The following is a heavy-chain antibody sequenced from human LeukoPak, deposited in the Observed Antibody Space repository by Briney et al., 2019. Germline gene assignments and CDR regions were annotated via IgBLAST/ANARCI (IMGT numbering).Heavy chain of an antibody. D-gene: IGHD3-22*01. CDR1: GFSFSSYA. CDR2: ISGGSERI. Sequence: GGSLRLSCAASGFSFSSYAMTWVRQAPGKGLEWVSSISGGSERIYYADSVKGRFTISRDNTKNTLYLQMNSLRAEDTAVYYCAREAFYYDSSGWFFDYWGQGTLVTVSS. J-gene: IGHJ4*02. CDR3: AREAFYYDSSGWFFDY. V-gene: IGHV3-23*01.